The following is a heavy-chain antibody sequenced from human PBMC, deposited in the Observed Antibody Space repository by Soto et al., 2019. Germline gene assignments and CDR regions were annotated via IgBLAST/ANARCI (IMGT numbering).Heavy chain of an antibody. CDR2: IYYSGST. CDR1: GGSISSGDYY. D-gene: IGHD6-25*01. CDR3: ASDLERDYWYFDL. Sequence: QVQLQESGPGLVKPSQTLSLTCTVSGGSISSGDYYWSWIRQPPGKGLEWIGYIYYSGSTYYNPPLKSPVTLSVDTSKYQFSRKLSSVTAAVTAVYYCASDLERDYWYFDLWGRGTLVTVSS. J-gene: IGHJ2*01. V-gene: IGHV4-30-4*01.